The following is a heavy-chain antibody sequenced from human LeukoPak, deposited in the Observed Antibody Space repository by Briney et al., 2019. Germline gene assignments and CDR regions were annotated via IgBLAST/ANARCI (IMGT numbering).Heavy chain of an antibody. CDR1: GFTFSSYN. CDR2: ITSGSSYI. Sequence: GGSLRLSCAASGFTFSSYNMNWVRQAPGKGLEWVSSITSGSSYIYYADSVKGRFTISRDNAKNSLYLQMNSLRAEDTAVYYCARDATRGGDFDYWGQGTLVTVSS. D-gene: IGHD3-16*01. V-gene: IGHV3-21*01. J-gene: IGHJ4*02. CDR3: ARDATRGGDFDY.